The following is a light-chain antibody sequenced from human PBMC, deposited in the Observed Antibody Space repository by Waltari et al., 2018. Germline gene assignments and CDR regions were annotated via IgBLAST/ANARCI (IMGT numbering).Light chain of an antibody. Sequence: DIVMTQSPLSLAVSPGEPAAISCRASPSLQDSSGPNYLGWYLQKPGESPQLLIYLGSKRASGVPDMFGGIGSGADFTLKISRVEAEDVGVYYCMQGLQSSRTFGQGTKVEIK. J-gene: IGKJ1*01. CDR1: PSLQDSSGPNY. CDR3: MQGLQSSRT. CDR2: LGS. V-gene: IGKV2-28*01.